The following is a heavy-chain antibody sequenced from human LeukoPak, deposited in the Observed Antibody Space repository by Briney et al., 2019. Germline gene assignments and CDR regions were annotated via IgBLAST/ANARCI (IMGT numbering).Heavy chain of an antibody. CDR1: GGTFSSYA. CDR2: IIPIFGTA. V-gene: IGHV1-69*13. D-gene: IGHD2-15*01. Sequence: SVKVSCKASGGTFSSYAISWVRQAPGQGLEWMGGIIPIFGTANYAQKFQGRVTITADESTSTAYMELSSLRSDDTAVYYCARALGGYGYMDVWGQGTTVTVSS. CDR3: ARALGGYGYMDV. J-gene: IGHJ6*02.